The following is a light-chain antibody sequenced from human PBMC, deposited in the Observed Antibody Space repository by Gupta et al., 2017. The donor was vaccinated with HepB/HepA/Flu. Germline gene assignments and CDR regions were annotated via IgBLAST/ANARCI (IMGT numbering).Light chain of an antibody. CDR3: QQEGNSPKA. CDR1: QSVRGNY. Sequence: IVFTQSPGTLSLSPGETATRSCWASQSVRGNYLAWYQQKPGQAPRLLIYGASSRATGIPDRFSGSGSETEFALTISRLEPEDFAVYYCQQEGNSPKAFGQGTEVEIE. CDR2: GAS. J-gene: IGKJ1*01. V-gene: IGKV3-20*01.